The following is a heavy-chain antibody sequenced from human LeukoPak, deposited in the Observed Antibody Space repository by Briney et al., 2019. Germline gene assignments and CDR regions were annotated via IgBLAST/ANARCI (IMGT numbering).Heavy chain of an antibody. CDR2: INHSGST. D-gene: IGHD3-22*01. J-gene: IGHJ3*02. V-gene: IGHV4-34*01. CDR3: ARFDYYDSSGSDAFDI. Sequence: SETLSLTCTVSGGSISGYYWSWIRQPPGKGLEWIGEINHSGSTNYNPSLKSRVTISVDTSKNQFSLKLSSVTAADTAVYYCARFDYYDSSGSDAFDIWGQGTMVTVSS. CDR1: GGSISGYY.